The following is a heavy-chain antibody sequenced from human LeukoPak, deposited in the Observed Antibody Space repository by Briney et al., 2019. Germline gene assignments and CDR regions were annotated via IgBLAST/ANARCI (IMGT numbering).Heavy chain of an antibody. D-gene: IGHD3-10*01. CDR2: LYYSGST. Sequence: SETLSLTCTVSGGSISSYYWSWIRQPPGKGLEWIGYLYYSGSTNYSPSLKSRVTISVDTSKNQFSLKLSSVTAADTAVYYCAMVRGPYRWFDPWGQGTLVTVSS. V-gene: IGHV4-59*01. CDR1: GGSISSYY. J-gene: IGHJ5*02. CDR3: AMVRGPYRWFDP.